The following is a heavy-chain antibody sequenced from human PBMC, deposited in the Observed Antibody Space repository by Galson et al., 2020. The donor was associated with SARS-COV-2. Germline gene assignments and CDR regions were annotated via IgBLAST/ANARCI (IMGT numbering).Heavy chain of an antibody. Sequence: GGSLRLSCAASGFTFADHAMQWVRQAPGKGLEWVSGISWNSGNIGYADSVKGRFTISRDNAKKSLYLQMNSLRAEDTALYYCAKAAYYYDTSGWGAMDVWGQGTTVTVSS. V-gene: IGHV3-9*01. CDR3: AKAAYYYDTSGWGAMDV. J-gene: IGHJ6*02. D-gene: IGHD3-22*01. CDR2: ISWNSGNI. CDR1: GFTFADHA.